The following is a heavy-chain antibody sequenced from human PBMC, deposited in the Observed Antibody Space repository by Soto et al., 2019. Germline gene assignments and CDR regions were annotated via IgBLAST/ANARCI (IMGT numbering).Heavy chain of an antibody. CDR1: GFRFSSSW. D-gene: IGHD2-15*01. J-gene: IGHJ1*01. V-gene: IGHV3-7*03. Sequence: PGGSLRLSCAGSGFRFSSSWISWIRQAPGKWVEWVAHINQGGCQKYYVDSAKGRFTISRENAKTSLYLQMNNLRAEDTDTYYCASWAEAADEYYSLHWAKGALVPIT. CDR3: ASWAEAADEYYSLH. CDR2: INQGGCQK.